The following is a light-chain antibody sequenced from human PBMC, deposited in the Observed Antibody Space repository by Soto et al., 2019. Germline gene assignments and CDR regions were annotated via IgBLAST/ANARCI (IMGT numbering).Light chain of an antibody. CDR1: SFDVGGYYH. CDR3: SSYTSSNTLV. Sequence: QPALTQPASVSGSPGQSITISCTGTSFDVGGYYHVSWYQQHPGKAPKLMIYDVTYRPSGVPNRFSGSKSGNTASLTISGLQAEDEGHYYCSSYTSSNTLVFGGGTKLTVL. CDR2: DVT. J-gene: IGLJ3*02. V-gene: IGLV2-14*03.